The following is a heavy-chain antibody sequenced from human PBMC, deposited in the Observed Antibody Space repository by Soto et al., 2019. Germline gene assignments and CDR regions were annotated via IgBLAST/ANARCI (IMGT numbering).Heavy chain of an antibody. D-gene: IGHD1-26*01. CDR3: ARAWDF. V-gene: IGHV4-30-4*01. CDR2: ISYSGSP. Sequence: PSETLSLTCTVSGVSVSRDYQWIWIRQPPGKGLEWIGHISYSGSPYYHPSLRSRLSISVDTSKNQFSLKVKSVTAADTAVYYRARAWDFWSQGTLVTVSS. CDR1: GVSVSRDYQ. J-gene: IGHJ1*01.